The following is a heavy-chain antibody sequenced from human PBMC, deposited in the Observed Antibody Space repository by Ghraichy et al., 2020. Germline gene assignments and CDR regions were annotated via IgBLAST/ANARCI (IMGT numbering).Heavy chain of an antibody. CDR3: ASPLRGATPN. V-gene: IGHV3-7*01. Sequence: GGSLRLSCVVSGFTLSRFWMSWVRQAPGKGLEWVANIKEDGSEKYYADSVKGRFTISRDNAKNSLYLQMDSLRVEDTAIYYCASPLRGATPNWGQGTLVTVSS. CDR1: GFTLSRFW. J-gene: IGHJ4*02. D-gene: IGHD2-15*01. CDR2: IKEDGSEK.